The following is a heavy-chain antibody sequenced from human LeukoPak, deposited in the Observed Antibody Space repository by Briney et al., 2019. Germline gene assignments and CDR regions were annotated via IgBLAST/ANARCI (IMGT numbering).Heavy chain of an antibody. CDR1: GDSIRSSNYY. D-gene: IGHD3-22*01. CDR2: IYYSGRT. J-gene: IGHJ1*01. Sequence: PSEXXXXTCLVSGDSIRSSNYYWDWIRQPPGKGLEWIGSIYYSGRTYYNSSLKSRVSMSVDTTKNQFSLRLTSMTAADTAVYYCARRRYYDGSGYLDWGQGTLVIVS. CDR3: ARRRYYDGSGYLD. V-gene: IGHV4-39*01.